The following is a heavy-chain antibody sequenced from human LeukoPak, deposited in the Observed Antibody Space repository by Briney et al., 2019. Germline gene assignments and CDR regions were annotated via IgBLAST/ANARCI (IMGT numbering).Heavy chain of an antibody. CDR2: ISAYTGNT. CDR1: GYTFTSYG. Sequence: ASVKVSCKASGYTFTSYGISWVRQAPGQGLEWMGWISAYTGNTNYAQKLQGRVTMTTDTSTSTAYMELRSLRSDDTAVYYCARDLRYCSSTSCYKSFDYWGQGTLVTVSS. D-gene: IGHD2-2*02. V-gene: IGHV1-18*01. CDR3: ARDLRYCSSTSCYKSFDY. J-gene: IGHJ4*02.